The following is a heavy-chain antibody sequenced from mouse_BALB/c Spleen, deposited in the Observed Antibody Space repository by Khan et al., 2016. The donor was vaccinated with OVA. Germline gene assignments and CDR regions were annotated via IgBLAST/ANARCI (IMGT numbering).Heavy chain of an antibody. V-gene: IGHV3-2*02. J-gene: IGHJ4*01. CDR3: ARNYGYMDY. D-gene: IGHD1-2*01. CDR2: ISSSGST. Sequence: EVQLQESGPGLVKPSQSLSLTCTVTGYSITSDCAWNWIRQFPGNKLEWLGYISSSGSTSYNPSLKSRISITRDTSKNQFFLQLNSVTTEDTAIFYCARNYGYMDYWGPGTSVTVAA. CDR1: GYSITSDCA.